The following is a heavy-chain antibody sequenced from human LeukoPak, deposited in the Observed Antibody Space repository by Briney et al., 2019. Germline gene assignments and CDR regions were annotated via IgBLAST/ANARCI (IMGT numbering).Heavy chain of an antibody. Sequence: PLETLSLTCAVSGSSISTSSYYGAWIRQSPGAGLEWIGSVYFIGSTYYNPSLKSRVTISVDTSKNQFSLKLSSVTAADTAVYYCARGRSPYHYYYYMDVWGKGTTVTVSS. V-gene: IGHV4-39*07. CDR3: ARGRSPYHYYYYMDV. CDR2: VYFIGST. J-gene: IGHJ6*03. CDR1: GSSISTSSYY.